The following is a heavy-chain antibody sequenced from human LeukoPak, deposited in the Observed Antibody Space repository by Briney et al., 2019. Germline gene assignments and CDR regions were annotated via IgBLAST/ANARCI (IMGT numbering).Heavy chain of an antibody. CDR2: FDPEDGET. J-gene: IGHJ4*02. V-gene: IGHV1-24*01. CDR3: ATDPLGYYDSSGHTSPFDY. D-gene: IGHD3-22*01. CDR1: GYTLTELS. Sequence: GASVKVSCKVSGYTLTELSMHWVRQAPGKGLEWMGGFDPEDGETIYAQKFQGRVTMTEDTSTDTAYMELSSLRSEDTAVHYCATDPLGYYDSSGHTSPFDYWGQGTLVTVSS.